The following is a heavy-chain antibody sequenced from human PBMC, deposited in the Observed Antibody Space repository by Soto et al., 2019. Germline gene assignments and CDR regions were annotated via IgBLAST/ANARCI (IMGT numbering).Heavy chain of an antibody. CDR1: GGTFSSYA. D-gene: IGHD6-6*01. V-gene: IGHV1-69*13. Sequence: SVKVSCKASGGTFSSYAISWVRQAPGQGLEWMGGIIPIFGTANYAQKFQGRVTITADESTSTAYMELSSLRSEDTAVYYCAREVLAARGVGWFDPWGQGTLVTVSS. J-gene: IGHJ5*02. CDR3: AREVLAARGVGWFDP. CDR2: IIPIFGTA.